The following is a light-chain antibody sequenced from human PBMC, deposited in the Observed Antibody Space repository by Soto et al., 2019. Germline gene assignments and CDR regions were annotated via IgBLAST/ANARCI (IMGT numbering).Light chain of an antibody. CDR1: QSVSSSY. CDR2: GAS. J-gene: IGKJ1*01. V-gene: IGKV3-20*01. CDR3: QQYGSSRET. Sequence: EIVLTQSPGTPSLSPGERATLSCRASQSVSSSYLTWYQQKPGQAPRLLIYGASSRATGIPDRFRGRGSGTDITLTINRLEPGDFAVYYCQQYGSSRETVGQPTKVEI.